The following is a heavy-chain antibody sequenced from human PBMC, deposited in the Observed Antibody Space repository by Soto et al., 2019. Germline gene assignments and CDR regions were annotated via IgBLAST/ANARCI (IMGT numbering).Heavy chain of an antibody. CDR1: GFIFSNNG. D-gene: IGHD3-3*01. CDR3: ARDKDDFWSGYYYFDY. Sequence: LILSCVDSGFIFSNNGMHWVRQAPGKVLEWVSSISSSSSYIYYADSVKGRFTISRDNAKNSLYLQMNSLRAEDTAVYYCARDKDDFWSGYYYFDYWGQGTLVTVSS. V-gene: IGHV3-21*01. J-gene: IGHJ4*02. CDR2: ISSSSSYI.